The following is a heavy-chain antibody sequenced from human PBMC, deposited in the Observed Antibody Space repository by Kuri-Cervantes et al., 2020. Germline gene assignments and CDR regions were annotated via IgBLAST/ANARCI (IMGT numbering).Heavy chain of an antibody. CDR1: GFSFDSYS. J-gene: IGHJ6*02. CDR3: AKDPRDPTTDDVLLLFGELLQYGMDV. V-gene: IGHV3-21*01. Sequence: GESLKISCAASGFSFDSYSMNWVRQAPGEGLEWVSSISSSSTYIFYADSVKGRFTISRDNSKNTLYLQMNSLRAEDTAVYYCAKDPRDPTTDDVLLLFGELLQYGMDVWGQGTTVTVSS. CDR2: ISSSSTYI. D-gene: IGHD3-10*01.